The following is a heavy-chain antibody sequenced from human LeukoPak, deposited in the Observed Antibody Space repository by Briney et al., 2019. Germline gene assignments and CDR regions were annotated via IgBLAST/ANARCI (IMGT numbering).Heavy chain of an antibody. CDR3: ARDGYSYGYLYWYFDL. CDR1: GYSISSGYY. V-gene: IGHV4-38-2*02. D-gene: IGHD5-18*01. CDR2: INHSGST. Sequence: SETLSLTCAVSGYSISSGYYWGWIRQPPGKGLEWIGSINHSGSTYYNPSLKSRVTISVDTSKNQFSLKLSSVTAADTAVYYCARDGYSYGYLYWYFDLWGRGTLVTVSS. J-gene: IGHJ2*01.